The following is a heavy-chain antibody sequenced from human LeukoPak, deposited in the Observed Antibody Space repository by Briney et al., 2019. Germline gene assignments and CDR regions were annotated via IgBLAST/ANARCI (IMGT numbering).Heavy chain of an antibody. J-gene: IGHJ4*02. CDR2: ISDSGAGT. CDR1: GFTFSSYA. D-gene: IGHD3-10*01. CDR3: AIITYDY. V-gene: IGHV3-23*01. Sequence: PGGSLRLSCAASGFTFSSYAMSWVRQAPGKGLEWVSSISDSGAGTYYADSVKGRFTISRDNSKNTLYLQMNSLRAEDTAVYYCAIITYDYWGRGTLVTVSS.